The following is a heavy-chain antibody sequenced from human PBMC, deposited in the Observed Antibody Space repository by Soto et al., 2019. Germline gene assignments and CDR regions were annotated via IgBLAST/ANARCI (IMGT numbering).Heavy chain of an antibody. CDR1: GFTFNNYA. V-gene: IGHV3-23*01. J-gene: IGHJ5*02. CDR2: ISGSGENT. D-gene: IGHD3-9*01. Sequence: GGSLRLSCAASGFTFNNYAMNWVRQAPGKGLEWVSVISGSGENTYYADSVKGRFTISRGNSKNTLYMQMNRLRAEDTAVYYCARGPDITIFGGNWFDPWGQGTLVTVSS. CDR3: ARGPDITIFGGNWFDP.